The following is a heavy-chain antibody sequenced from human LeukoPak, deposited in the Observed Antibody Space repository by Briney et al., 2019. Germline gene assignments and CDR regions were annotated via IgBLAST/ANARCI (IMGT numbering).Heavy chain of an antibody. CDR2: IIPLFRTA. J-gene: IGHJ3*02. CDR1: GGTFSSYD. V-gene: IGHV1-69*06. Sequence: GSSVKVSCKASGGTFSSYDISWVRQAPGQGPEWMGGIIPLFRTANYAQKFQGRVTITADRSTNTAFMELSSLRSEDTAMYYCATNYEILSGYPKNYYSHIWGQGTVVTVSS. CDR3: ATNYEILSGYPKNYYSHI. D-gene: IGHD3-9*01.